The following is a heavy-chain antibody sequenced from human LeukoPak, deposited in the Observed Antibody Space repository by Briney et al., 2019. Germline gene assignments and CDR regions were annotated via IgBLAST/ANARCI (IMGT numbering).Heavy chain of an antibody. J-gene: IGHJ3*02. CDR3: ARDLAYYDSSGYYFILAFDI. CDR1: GGSISSYY. D-gene: IGHD3-22*01. Sequence: PSETLSLTCTVSGGSISSYYWSWIRQPAGKGLEWIGRIYTSGSTNYNPSLKSRVTMSVDTSKNQFSLKLSSVTAADTAVYYCARDLAYYDSSGYYFILAFDIWGQGTMVTVSS. CDR2: IYTSGST. V-gene: IGHV4-4*07.